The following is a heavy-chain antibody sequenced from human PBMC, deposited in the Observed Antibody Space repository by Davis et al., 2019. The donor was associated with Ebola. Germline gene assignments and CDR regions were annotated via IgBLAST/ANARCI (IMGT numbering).Heavy chain of an antibody. CDR1: GDTFSSYA. Sequence: AASVKVSCKASGDTFSSYAINWVRQAPGQGLEWMGGINPIFGTANYAQKFQGRVTITAHESTSTAYMELSSLRSEDTAVYYCAREVERAVGGCDYWGQGTLVPVSP. J-gene: IGHJ4*02. D-gene: IGHD5-24*01. CDR3: AREVERAVGGCDY. V-gene: IGHV1-69*13. CDR2: INPIFGTA.